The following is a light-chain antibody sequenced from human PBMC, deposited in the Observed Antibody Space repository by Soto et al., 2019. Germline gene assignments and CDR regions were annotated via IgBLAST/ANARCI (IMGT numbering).Light chain of an antibody. CDR3: QEYGSSPSST. CDR1: QSVSSSY. J-gene: IGKJ2*01. Sequence: EIVLTQSPGTLSLSPGERATLSCRASQSVSSSYLAWYQQKPGQAPRLLIYGASSRATGIPDRFSGSGSGTDFTLTLSSLEPEDFAVYYCQEYGSSPSSTFGQGTKLEIK. CDR2: GAS. V-gene: IGKV3-20*01.